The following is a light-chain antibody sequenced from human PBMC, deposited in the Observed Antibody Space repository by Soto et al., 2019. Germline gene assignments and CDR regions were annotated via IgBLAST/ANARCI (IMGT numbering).Light chain of an antibody. Sequence: EIGMTQSPATVSVSPGESATLSCRASQSVSTSLSWYQHKPGQAPRLLIYGASTRATGIPARFSGSGSGAEFTLTISSLQSEDFAVYYCQQYKRWPPLTFGGGTKVDIK. CDR3: QQYKRWPPLT. V-gene: IGKV3-15*01. CDR1: QSVSTS. J-gene: IGKJ4*01. CDR2: GAS.